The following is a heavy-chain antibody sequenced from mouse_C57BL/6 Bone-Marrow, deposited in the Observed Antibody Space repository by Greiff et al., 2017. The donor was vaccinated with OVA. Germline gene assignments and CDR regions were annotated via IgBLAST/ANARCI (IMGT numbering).Heavy chain of an antibody. V-gene: IGHV15-2*01. CDR1: DSEVFPIAY. Sequence: VQLQQSGSELRSPGSSVKLSCKDFDSEVFPIAYMSWVRQKPGHGFEWIGGILPSIGRTIYGEKFEDKATLDADTLSNTAYLELNSLTSEDSAIYYCARTITTVVARGWYFDVWGTGTTVTVSS. CDR3: ARTITTVVARGWYFDV. D-gene: IGHD1-1*01. J-gene: IGHJ1*03. CDR2: ILPSIGRT.